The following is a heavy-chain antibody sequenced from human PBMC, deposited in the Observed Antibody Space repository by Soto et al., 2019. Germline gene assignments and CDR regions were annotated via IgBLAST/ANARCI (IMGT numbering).Heavy chain of an antibody. D-gene: IGHD7-27*01. J-gene: IGHJ4*02. CDR2: ISGYNGKT. Sequence: QVRLVQSGAELKKPGASVRVSCKASGYTFTNYYITWVRQAPGQGLEWMGCISGYNGKTHYAQKFQGRVTMTTDTSTTTAYMELRSLRSDDTALYYCARGKTGPSYWGQGTRVTVSS. CDR3: ARGKTGPSY. CDR1: GYTFTNYY. V-gene: IGHV1-18*01.